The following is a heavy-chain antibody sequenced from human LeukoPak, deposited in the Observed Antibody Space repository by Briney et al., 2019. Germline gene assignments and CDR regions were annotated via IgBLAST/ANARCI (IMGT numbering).Heavy chain of an antibody. J-gene: IGHJ6*02. CDR1: GFTFSSYA. D-gene: IGHD4-17*01. Sequence: GGSLRLSCAASGFTFSSYAMHWVRQAPGKGLEWVAVISYDGSNKYYADSVKGRFTISRDNSKNTLYLQMNSLRAEDTAVYYCARDPAVKVTTSGFAGMDVWGQGTTVTVSS. CDR2: ISYDGSNK. V-gene: IGHV3-30-3*01. CDR3: ARDPAVKVTTSGFAGMDV.